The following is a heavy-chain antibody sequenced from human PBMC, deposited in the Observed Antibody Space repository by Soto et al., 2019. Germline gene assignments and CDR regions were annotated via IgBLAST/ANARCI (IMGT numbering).Heavy chain of an antibody. CDR3: ARDGTFGAKGGSLDI. V-gene: IGHV3-33*01. CDR1: GFTFRTYG. D-gene: IGHD3-16*01. CDR2: FWYDGSNK. J-gene: IGHJ3*02. Sequence: QVQLVESGGGVVQPGRSLRLSCAASGFTFRTYGMHWVRQAPGKGLERVAIFWYDGSNKYYAESGKGRFTISSDNSKNTLYLQMNSLRAEDTAVYYCARDGTFGAKGGSLDIWGQGTMVTVSS.